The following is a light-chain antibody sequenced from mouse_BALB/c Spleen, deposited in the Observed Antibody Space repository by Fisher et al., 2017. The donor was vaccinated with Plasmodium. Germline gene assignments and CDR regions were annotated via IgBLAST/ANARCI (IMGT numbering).Light chain of an antibody. V-gene: IGKV1-110*01. CDR1: QSLVHSFGSTY. CDR2: KVP. J-gene: IGKJ5*01. Sequence: DIVLTQSPLSLPVSLGDQASISCRSSQSLVHSFGSTYLHWYLQRPGQSPKLLIYKVPNRFSGVPDRFSGSGSGTDFTLKISRVEAEDLGVYFCFQSTHLPLTFGAGTRLELK. CDR3: FQSTHLPLT.